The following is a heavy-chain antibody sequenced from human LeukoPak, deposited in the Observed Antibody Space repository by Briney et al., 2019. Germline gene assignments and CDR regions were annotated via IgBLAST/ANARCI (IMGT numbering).Heavy chain of an antibody. CDR3: AADTAPYCSGGSCHVG. Sequence: SVKVSCKASGFTFTSSAMQWVRQARGQRPEWIGWIVVGSGNTNYAQKFQERVTITRDMSTSTAYMELSSLRSEDTAVYYCAADTAPYCSGGSCHVGWGQGTLVTVSS. D-gene: IGHD2-15*01. CDR2: IVVGSGNT. J-gene: IGHJ4*02. CDR1: GFTFTSSA. V-gene: IGHV1-58*02.